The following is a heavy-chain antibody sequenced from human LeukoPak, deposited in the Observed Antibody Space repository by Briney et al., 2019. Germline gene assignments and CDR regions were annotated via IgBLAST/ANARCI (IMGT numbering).Heavy chain of an antibody. J-gene: IGHJ6*02. CDR2: ISGSGGST. V-gene: IGHV3-23*01. D-gene: IGHD3-3*01. CDR1: GFTFSSYA. Sequence: HTGGSLRLSCAASGFTFSSYAMSWVRQAPGKGLEWVSAISGSGGSTYYADSVKGRFTISRDNSKNTLYLQMNSLRAEDTAVYYCAKATYYDFWSGYSGYYYGMDVWGQGTTVTVSS. CDR3: AKATYYDFWSGYSGYYYGMDV.